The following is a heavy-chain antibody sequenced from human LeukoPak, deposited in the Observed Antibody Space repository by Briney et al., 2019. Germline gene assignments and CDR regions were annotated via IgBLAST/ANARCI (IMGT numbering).Heavy chain of an antibody. Sequence: KPGGSLRLSCAASELTLSDHYMDWVREAPGKGLEWLGGVKESSDSGKTDYAGAVEGRFTISRDDSRNMSFLQMNSLKTEDTAVYYCVTTQFQHMDVWGKGTTVTVSS. CDR2: VKESSDSGKT. V-gene: IGHV3-15*05. D-gene: IGHD2-2*01. CDR1: ELTLSDHY. J-gene: IGHJ6*03. CDR3: VTTQFQHMDV.